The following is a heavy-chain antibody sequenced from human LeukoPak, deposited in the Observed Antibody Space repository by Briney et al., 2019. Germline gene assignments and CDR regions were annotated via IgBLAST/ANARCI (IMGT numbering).Heavy chain of an antibody. D-gene: IGHD3-9*01. CDR1: GGTFTNYA. Sequence: EASVTVSFTASGGTFTNYAISWVRQAPGQGLEWMGGVIPIFDTADYAQKFQGRLTITADESTSTAYMELSSLRAEDTAVYYCARDLLGSHTSYSSGAWDYWGQGTLVTVSS. CDR2: VIPIFDTA. J-gene: IGHJ4*02. V-gene: IGHV1-69*13. CDR3: ARDLLGSHTSYSSGAWDY.